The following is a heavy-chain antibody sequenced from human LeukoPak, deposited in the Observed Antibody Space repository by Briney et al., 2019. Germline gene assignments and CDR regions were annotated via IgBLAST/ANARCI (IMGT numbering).Heavy chain of an antibody. CDR1: GFTFSTYW. CDR3: ASGSWSANY. D-gene: IGHD6-6*01. V-gene: IGHV3-7*01. J-gene: IGHJ4*02. Sequence: HPGGSLRLSCAASGFTFSTYWMTWVRQAPGKGLEWVANIKQDESEKYYVDSVKGRFTISRDNAENSLYLQMNSLRADDTAVYYCASGSWSANYWGQGTLVTVSS. CDR2: IKQDESEK.